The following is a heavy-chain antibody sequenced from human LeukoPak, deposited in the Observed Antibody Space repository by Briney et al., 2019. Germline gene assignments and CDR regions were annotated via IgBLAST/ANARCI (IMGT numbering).Heavy chain of an antibody. D-gene: IGHD3-22*01. J-gene: IGHJ3*02. CDR3: ARLISGALTMIASGGAFDI. CDR1: DFPFNTYN. CDR2: ISSTSSNL. V-gene: IGHV3-21*01. Sequence: GGSLRLSCAASDFPFNTYNMSWVRQAPGKAPEWVSSISSTSSNLHYADSVRGRFVISRDNAKNSLYLQMYSLRAEDTALYYCARLISGALTMIASGGAFDIWGQGTMVTVSS.